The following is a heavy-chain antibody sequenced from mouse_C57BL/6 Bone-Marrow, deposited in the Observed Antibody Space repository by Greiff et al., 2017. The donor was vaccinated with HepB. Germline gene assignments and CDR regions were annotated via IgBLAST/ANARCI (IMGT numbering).Heavy chain of an antibody. V-gene: IGHV14-4*01. CDR1: GFNIKDDY. J-gene: IGHJ3*01. CDR3: TTYDYDGAY. CDR2: IDLENGDT. Sequence: VQLQQSGAELVRPGASVKLSCTASGFNIKDDYMHWVKQRPEQGLEWIGWIDLENGDTEYASKFQGKATITADTSSNTAYLQLSSLTSEDTAVYYCTTYDYDGAYWGQGTLVTVSA. D-gene: IGHD2-4*01.